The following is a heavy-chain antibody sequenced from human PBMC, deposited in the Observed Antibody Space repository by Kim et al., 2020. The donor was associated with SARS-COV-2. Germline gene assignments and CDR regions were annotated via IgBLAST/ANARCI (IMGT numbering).Heavy chain of an antibody. J-gene: IGHJ6*04. V-gene: IGHV3-21*01. CDR3: ARDHRLLRYFDWYDYYYGMDV. CDR1: GFTFSSYS. CDR2: ISSSSSYI. D-gene: IGHD3-9*01. Sequence: GGSLRLSCAASGFTFSSYSMNWVRQAPGKGLEWVSSISSSSSYIYYADSVKGRFTISRDNAKNSLYLQMNSLRAEDTAVYYCARDHRLLRYFDWYDYYYGMDVWGEGTTVTVSS.